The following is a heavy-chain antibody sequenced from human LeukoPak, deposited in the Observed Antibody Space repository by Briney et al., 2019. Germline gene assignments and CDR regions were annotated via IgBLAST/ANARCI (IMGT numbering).Heavy chain of an antibody. V-gene: IGHV4-39*01. CDR3: ARWAYGDYWYFDL. J-gene: IGHJ2*01. Sequence: PSETLSLTCTVSGGSISSSSYYWGWIRQPPGKGLEWIGSIYYSGSTYYNPSLKSRVTISVDTSKNQFSLKLSSVTAADTAVYYCARWAYGDYWYFDLWGRGTLVTVSS. D-gene: IGHD4-17*01. CDR2: IYYSGST. CDR1: GGSISSSSYY.